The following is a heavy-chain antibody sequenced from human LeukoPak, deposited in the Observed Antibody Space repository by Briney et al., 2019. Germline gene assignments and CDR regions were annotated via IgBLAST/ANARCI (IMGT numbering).Heavy chain of an antibody. CDR1: GGSISSYY. CDR2: IYYSGST. Sequence: KPSETLSLTCTVSGGSISSYYWSWIRQPPGKGLEWIGYIYYSGSTNYNPSLKSRVTISVDTSKNHFSLKLSSVTAADAAVYYCARYYYGSGSFDYWGQGTLVTVSS. D-gene: IGHD3-10*01. CDR3: ARYYYGSGSFDY. J-gene: IGHJ4*02. V-gene: IGHV4-59*01.